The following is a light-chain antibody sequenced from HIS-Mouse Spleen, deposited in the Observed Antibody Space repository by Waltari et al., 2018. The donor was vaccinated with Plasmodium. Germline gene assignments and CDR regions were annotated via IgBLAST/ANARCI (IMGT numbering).Light chain of an antibody. Sequence: SYELTQPPSVSVSPGQTASITCSGDKLGDKYACWYQQKPGQSPVLVIYQDSKRPSGIPELFSGSSSGNTATLTISGTQAMDEADYYCQAWDSSTVVFGGGTKLTVL. V-gene: IGLV3-1*01. J-gene: IGLJ2*01. CDR2: QDS. CDR3: QAWDSSTVV. CDR1: KLGDKY.